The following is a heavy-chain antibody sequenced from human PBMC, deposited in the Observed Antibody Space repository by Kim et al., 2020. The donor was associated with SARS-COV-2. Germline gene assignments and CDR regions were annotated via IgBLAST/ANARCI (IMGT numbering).Heavy chain of an antibody. CDR2: ISRTRTYS. J-gene: IGHJ6*01. CDR1: GFTFSDYF. D-gene: IGHD2-2*02. CDR3: ARYTTKAAADNYYYYSM. Sequence: GGSLRLSCAASGFTFSDYFIPWIRRAPGKGLESLSDISRTRTYSIYAESVEGRFTISRDNSKNSLYLQMNRLRVEDTAVYYCARYTTKAAADNYYYYSM. V-gene: IGHV3-11*06.